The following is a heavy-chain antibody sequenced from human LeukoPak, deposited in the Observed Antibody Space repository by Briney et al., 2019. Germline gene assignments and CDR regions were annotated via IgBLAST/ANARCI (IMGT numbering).Heavy chain of an antibody. J-gene: IGHJ4*02. Sequence: GGSLRLSCAASGLTFSTYAMHWVRQAPGKGLEWVASMSNDRSKTYYGDSVKGRFTISRDDSKNTLYLQMNSLRTEDTAVYYCARGVLAAAGGAPFDYWGQGILVTVS. D-gene: IGHD6-13*01. CDR1: GLTFSTYA. V-gene: IGHV3-30-3*01. CDR3: ARGVLAAAGGAPFDY. CDR2: MSNDRSKT.